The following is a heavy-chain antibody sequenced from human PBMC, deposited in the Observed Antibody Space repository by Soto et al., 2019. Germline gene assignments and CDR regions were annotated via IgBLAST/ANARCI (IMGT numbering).Heavy chain of an antibody. CDR1: GGSISSSSYY. V-gene: IGHV4-39*01. CDR2: IYYSGST. J-gene: IGHJ6*02. CDR3: ARLTVTTYGMDV. Sequence: QLQLQESGPGLVKPSETLSLTCTVSGGSISSSSYYWGWIRQPPGKGLEWIGSIYYSGSTYYNPSLQRRGTISVDTSKNQFSLKLSSVTAADTAVYYCARLTVTTYGMDVWGQGTTVTVSS. D-gene: IGHD4-17*01.